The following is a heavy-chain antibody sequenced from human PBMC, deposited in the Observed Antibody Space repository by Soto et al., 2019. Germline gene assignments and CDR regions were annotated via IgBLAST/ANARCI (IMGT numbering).Heavy chain of an antibody. CDR3: ATGRGSSSWEDYYYYFGMDV. J-gene: IGHJ6*02. D-gene: IGHD6-13*01. CDR2: IRGSAGST. Sequence: AGSLRLSCAASGFTISIYAMSWIRQAPGKGLERVSAIRGSAGSTYYADSAKGRFTISRDNSNNTLDLQMNSLRGDDTGVYYFATGRGSSSWEDYYYYFGMDVWGQGTTVIVPS. V-gene: IGHV3-23*01. CDR1: GFTISIYA.